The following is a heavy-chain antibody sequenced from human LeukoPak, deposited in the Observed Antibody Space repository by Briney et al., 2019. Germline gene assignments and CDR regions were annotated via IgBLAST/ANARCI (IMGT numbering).Heavy chain of an antibody. J-gene: IGHJ4*02. Sequence: GGSLRLSCAAFGFTFSSYAMSWVRQAPGKGLEWVSAISGSGGSTYYADSVKGRFTISRDNSKNTLYLQMNSLRAEDTAVYYCAKHEQWLVSESPDYWGQGTLVTVSS. CDR2: ISGSGGST. CDR3: AKHEQWLVSESPDY. D-gene: IGHD6-19*01. V-gene: IGHV3-23*01. CDR1: GFTFSSYA.